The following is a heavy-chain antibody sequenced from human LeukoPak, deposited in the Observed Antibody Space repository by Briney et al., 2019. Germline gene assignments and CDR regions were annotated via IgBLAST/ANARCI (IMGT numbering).Heavy chain of an antibody. CDR1: GGSISSSRFY. Sequence: SETLSLTCAVSGGSISSSRFYWGWIRQPPGKGLEGIGTIYYSGTTYYNPSLKTRVNISVDLSKNQFSLKLTSVTAADTAVYYCARSNYYGSGRYVWGKGTTVTVSS. D-gene: IGHD3-10*01. CDR2: IYYSGTT. J-gene: IGHJ6*04. V-gene: IGHV4-39*07. CDR3: ARSNYYGSGRYV.